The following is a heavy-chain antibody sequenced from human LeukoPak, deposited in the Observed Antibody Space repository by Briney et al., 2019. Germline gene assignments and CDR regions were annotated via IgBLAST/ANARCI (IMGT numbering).Heavy chain of an antibody. CDR3: ARGVRYYGSGGYKGKPTT. CDR2: IYYSGST. J-gene: IGHJ5*02. D-gene: IGHD3-10*01. CDR1: GGSISSGDYY. V-gene: IGHV4-30-4*01. Sequence: PSQTLSLTCTVSGGSISSGDYYWSWIRQPPGKGLEWIGYIYYSGSTYYNPSLKSRVTISVDTSKNQFSLKLSSVTAADTAVYYCARGVRYYGSGGYKGKPTTWGQGTLVTVSS.